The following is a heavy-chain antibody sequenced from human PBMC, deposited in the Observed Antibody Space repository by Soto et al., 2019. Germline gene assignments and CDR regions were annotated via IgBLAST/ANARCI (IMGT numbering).Heavy chain of an antibody. CDR3: AREGGNGYGETNY. CDR2: ISSSSSYI. V-gene: IGHV3-21*01. Sequence: EVQLVESGGGLVKPGGSLRLSCAASGFTFSSYSMNWVRQAPGKGLEWVSSISSSSSYIYYADSVKGRFTISRDNAKNSLYLQMNSLSAEDTAVYYCAREGGNGYGETNYWGQGTLVTVSS. CDR1: GFTFSSYS. D-gene: IGHD5-12*01. J-gene: IGHJ4*02.